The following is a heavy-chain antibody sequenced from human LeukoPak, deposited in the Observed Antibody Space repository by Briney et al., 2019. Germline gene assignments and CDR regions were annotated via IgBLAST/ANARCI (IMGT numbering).Heavy chain of an antibody. V-gene: IGHV4-30-4*08. CDR2: IYYSGST. J-gene: IGHJ3*02. CDR1: GGSISSGDYY. Sequence: SQTLSLTCTVSGGSISSGDYYWSWIRQPPGKGLEWIGYIYYSGSTYYNPSLKSRVTISVDTSKNQFSLKLSSVTAADTAVYYCARGWLPRDVVVPAADAFDIWGQGTMVTVSS. CDR3: ARGWLPRDVVVPAADAFDI. D-gene: IGHD2-2*01.